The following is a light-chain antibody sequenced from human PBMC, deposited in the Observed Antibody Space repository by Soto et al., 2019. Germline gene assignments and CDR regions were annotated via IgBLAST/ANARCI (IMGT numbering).Light chain of an antibody. CDR2: AAS. V-gene: IGKV1D-12*01. Sequence: DIPMTQTPSSVSASVGDRVTITCRASEDISYWVAWYQQKAGKAPKLLIHAASSLHSGVPSRFSGSGSGTEFSLTITGLQPEDFASYYCQQANSFPYTFGQGTKVDMK. CDR3: QQANSFPYT. CDR1: EDISYW. J-gene: IGKJ2*01.